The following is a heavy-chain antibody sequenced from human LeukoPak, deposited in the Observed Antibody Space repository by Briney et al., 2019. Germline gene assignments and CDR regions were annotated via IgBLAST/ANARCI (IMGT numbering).Heavy chain of an antibody. CDR2: IKQEGSEK. CDR1: GFTFSSHW. V-gene: IGHV3-7*03. Sequence: GGSLRLSCTPSGFTFSSHWMSWVRQAPGKGLEWVANIKQEGSEKYYVDSVKGRFTISRDDAKSSLYLQMNSLRAEDTAVYYCAREGGNRGGFDYWGQGTLVTVSS. D-gene: IGHD2-15*01. CDR3: AREGGNRGGFDY. J-gene: IGHJ4*02.